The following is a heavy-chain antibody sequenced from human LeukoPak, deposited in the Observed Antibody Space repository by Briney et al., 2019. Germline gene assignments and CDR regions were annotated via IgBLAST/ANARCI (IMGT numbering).Heavy chain of an antibody. CDR3: ARDRGYCSGGSCRLYYFDY. V-gene: IGHV3-21*01. CDR1: GFTFSSYS. CDR2: INSSSSYI. J-gene: IGHJ4*02. D-gene: IGHD2-15*01. Sequence: PGGSLRLSCAASGFTFSSYSMNWVRQAPGKGLEWVSSINSSSSYIYYADSVKGRFTISRDNAKNSLYLQMNSLRAEDTAVYYCARDRGYCSGGSCRLYYFDYWGQGTLVTVSS.